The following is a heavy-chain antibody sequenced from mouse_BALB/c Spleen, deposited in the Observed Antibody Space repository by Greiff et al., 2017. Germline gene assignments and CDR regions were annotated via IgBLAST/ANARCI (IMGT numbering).Heavy chain of an antibody. V-gene: IGHV5-12-2*01. D-gene: IGHD4-1*01. CDR3: ARHGWDGFAY. CDR2: ISNGGGST. J-gene: IGHJ3*01. Sequence: EVHLVESGGGLVQPGGSLKLSCAASGFTFSSYTMSWVRQTPEKRLEWVAYISNGGGSTYYPDTVKGRFTISRDNAKNTLYLQMSSLKSEDTAMYYCARHGWDGFAYWGQGTLVTVSA. CDR1: GFTFSSYT.